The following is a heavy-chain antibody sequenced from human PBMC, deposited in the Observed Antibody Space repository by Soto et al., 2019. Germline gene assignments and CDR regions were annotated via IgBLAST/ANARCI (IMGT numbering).Heavy chain of an antibody. CDR1: RFTFSTYW. CDR3: ASGAGGYYYYYMDV. V-gene: IGHV3-7*01. D-gene: IGHD3-16*01. CDR2: IKPDGSDK. Sequence: GGSLRLSCAASRFTFSTYWMSWVRQAPGKGLEWVANIKPDGSDKYYVASVKGRFTISRDNAKSSLYLQMNSLRAEDTAVYYCASGAGGYYYYYMDVWGKGTTVTVSS. J-gene: IGHJ6*03.